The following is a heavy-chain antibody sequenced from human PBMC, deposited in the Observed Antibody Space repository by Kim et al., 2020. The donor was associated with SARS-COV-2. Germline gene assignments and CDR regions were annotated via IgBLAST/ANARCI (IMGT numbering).Heavy chain of an antibody. J-gene: IGHJ6*02. V-gene: IGHV3-7*01. CDR2: IKQDGSEK. D-gene: IGHD3-10*01. Sequence: GGSLRLSCAASGFTFSSYWMSWVRQAPGKGLEWVANIKQDGSEKYYVDSVKGRFTISRDNAKNSLYLQMNSLRAEDTAVYYCARDQYYYGSGPGEGGMDVWGQGTTVTVSS. CDR3: ARDQYYYGSGPGEGGMDV. CDR1: GFTFSSYW.